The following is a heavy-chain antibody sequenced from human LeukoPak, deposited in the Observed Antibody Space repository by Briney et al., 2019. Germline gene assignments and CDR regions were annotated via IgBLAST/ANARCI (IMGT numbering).Heavy chain of an antibody. V-gene: IGHV3-21*01. CDR1: GFTFSTYS. CDR3: ARGGTGATRDDTFDI. Sequence: EPGGSLRLSCADSGFTFSTYSMNWVRQAPGKGLEWVSSISSGSSYIFYADSVRGRFTISRDSAKSSLYLQMNSLTAEDTAVYYCARGGTGATRDDTFDIWGQGTMVTVSS. CDR2: ISSGSSYI. J-gene: IGHJ3*02. D-gene: IGHD1-7*01.